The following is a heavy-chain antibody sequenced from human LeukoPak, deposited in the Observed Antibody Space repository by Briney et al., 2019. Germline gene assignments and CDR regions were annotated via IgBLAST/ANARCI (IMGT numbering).Heavy chain of an antibody. CDR3: ARGGTSWAAWAY. CDR1: GYIFTSYD. D-gene: IGHD2-2*01. Sequence: ASVKVSCKASGYIFTSYDINWVRQATGQGLEWMGWMNPNSGNTGYAQKFQGRVTMTRNTSISTAYMELSSLRAEDTAVYYCARGGTSWAAWAYWGQGTLVTVSS. CDR2: MNPNSGNT. V-gene: IGHV1-8*02. J-gene: IGHJ4*02.